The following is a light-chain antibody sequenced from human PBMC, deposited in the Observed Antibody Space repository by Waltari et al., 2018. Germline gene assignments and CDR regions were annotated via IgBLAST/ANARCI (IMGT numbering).Light chain of an antibody. CDR2: EDI. CDR3: YSTDSSGDIWL. V-gene: IGLV3-10*01. CDR1: ALPKKY. Sequence: SYELTQPPSVSVSPGHTARITCSGDALPKKYAYWYQQKAGQVPVLLIYEDIKRQSGILERFSASSSGTMATLTISGVQVEDEADYYGYSTDSSGDIWLFGGGTKLTVL. J-gene: IGLJ3*02.